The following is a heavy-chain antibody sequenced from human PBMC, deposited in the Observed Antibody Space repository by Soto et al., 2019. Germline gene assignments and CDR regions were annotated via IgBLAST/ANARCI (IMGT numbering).Heavy chain of an antibody. Sequence: PGGSLRLSCVASGFTFSSFSMNWVRQAPGKGLEWISYISSSTNTIYYADSVKGRFTISRDNAKNSLYLQMNSLRDEDTAVYYCARAKYSESYTYYYYVMDVRGQAPKVTVSS. CDR1: GFTFSSFS. CDR3: ARAKYSESYTYYYYVMDV. D-gene: IGHD1-26*01. J-gene: IGHJ6*02. V-gene: IGHV3-48*02. CDR2: ISSSTNTI.